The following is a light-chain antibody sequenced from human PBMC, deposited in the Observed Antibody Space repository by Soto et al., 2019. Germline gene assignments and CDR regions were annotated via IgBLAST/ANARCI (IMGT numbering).Light chain of an antibody. CDR2: GTS. V-gene: IGKV3-20*01. CDR3: QQHGTSPIT. Sequence: EIVLTQSPGTLSLSPGARVTLSCKASRSIDSIYLAWYQQKPGQAPRLPIYGTSTRASGIPDRFSGIWYGTAGTLTISRLEPEDFAVYYCQQHGTSPITFGQGTRLEIK. CDR1: RSIDSIY. J-gene: IGKJ5*01.